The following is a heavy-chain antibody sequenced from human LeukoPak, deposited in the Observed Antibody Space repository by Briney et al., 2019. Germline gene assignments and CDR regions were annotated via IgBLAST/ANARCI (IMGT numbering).Heavy chain of an antibody. CDR1: GGSISSYY. J-gene: IGHJ3*02. Sequence: SETLSLTCTVSGGSISSYYWSWIRQPPGKGLEWIGYIYYSGSTNYNPSLKSRVTISVDTSKNQFSLKLSSVTAADTAVYYCARRVYYYDSSGIMPTPDALDIWGQGTMVTVSS. D-gene: IGHD3-22*01. CDR2: IYYSGST. CDR3: ARRVYYYDSSGIMPTPDALDI. V-gene: IGHV4-59*01.